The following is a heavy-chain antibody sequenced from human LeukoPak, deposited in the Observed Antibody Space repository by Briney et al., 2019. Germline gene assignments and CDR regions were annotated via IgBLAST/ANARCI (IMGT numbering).Heavy chain of an antibody. CDR1: GFTFSSYG. V-gene: IGHV3-30*02. D-gene: IGHD6-6*01. CDR2: IRYDGSNK. CDR3: AKDFRSSSHLYY. J-gene: IGHJ4*02. Sequence: GGSLRLSCAASGFTFSSYGMHWVRQAPGKGLEWVAFIRYDGSNKYYADSVKGRFTISRDNSKNTLYLQMNSLRAEDTAVYYCAKDFRSSSHLYYWGQGTLVTVSS.